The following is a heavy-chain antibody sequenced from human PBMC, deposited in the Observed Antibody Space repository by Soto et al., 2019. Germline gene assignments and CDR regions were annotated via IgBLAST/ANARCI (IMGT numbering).Heavy chain of an antibody. CDR2: ISYDGTNK. Sequence: SLRLACAASGFTFSSDVMRCVRQAPGKGLEWVAVISYDGTNKYYADSGKGRFSISRDNSKNTLYLPMNSLRAEDTAVYYCAKVGLGSSGTNSYYYYYGMDDWGQGTAVTVSS. CDR3: AKVGLGSSGTNSYYYYYGMDD. J-gene: IGHJ6*02. D-gene: IGHD6-19*01. V-gene: IGHV3-30*18. CDR1: GFTFSSDV.